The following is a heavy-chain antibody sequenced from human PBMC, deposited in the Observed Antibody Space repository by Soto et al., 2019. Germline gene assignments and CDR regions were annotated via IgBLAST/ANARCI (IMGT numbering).Heavy chain of an antibody. D-gene: IGHD3-3*01. CDR2: INAGNGNT. Sequence: ASVKVSCKASGYTFTIYARHWVRQAPGQRLEWMGWINAGNGNTKYSQKFQGRVTITRDTSASTAYMELSSLRSEDTAVYYCARDPTIFGVVDDNWFDPWGQGTPVTVSS. J-gene: IGHJ5*02. V-gene: IGHV1-3*01. CDR3: ARDPTIFGVVDDNWFDP. CDR1: GYTFTIYA.